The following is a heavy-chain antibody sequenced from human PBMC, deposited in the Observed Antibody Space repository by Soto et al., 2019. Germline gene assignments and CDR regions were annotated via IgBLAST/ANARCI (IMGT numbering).Heavy chain of an antibody. J-gene: IGHJ4*02. V-gene: IGHV4-31*03. CDR2: IYYSGST. CDR1: GGSISSGGYY. CDR3: ARGPAAGTYFDY. D-gene: IGHD6-19*01. Sequence: SETLSLTCTVSGGSISSGGYYWSWIRQHPGKGLEWIGYIYYSGSTYYNPSLKSRVTISVDTSKNQFSLKLSSVTAADTAVYYCARGPAAGTYFDYWGQGTLVTVSS.